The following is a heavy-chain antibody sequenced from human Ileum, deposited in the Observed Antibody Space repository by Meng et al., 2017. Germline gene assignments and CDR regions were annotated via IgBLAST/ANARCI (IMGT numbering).Heavy chain of an antibody. CDR1: GYSISSGYY. V-gene: IGHV4-38-2*02. CDR3: ARGETTMLRGVLSY. J-gene: IGHJ4*02. D-gene: IGHD3-10*01. CDR2: IYHSGST. Sequence: SETLSLTCTVSGYSISSGYYWGWIRQPPGKGLEWIGNIYHSGSTYYNPSLKSRVTISVDTSKNQFSLKLSSVTAADTAVYYCARGETTMLRGVLSYWGQGTLVTVSS.